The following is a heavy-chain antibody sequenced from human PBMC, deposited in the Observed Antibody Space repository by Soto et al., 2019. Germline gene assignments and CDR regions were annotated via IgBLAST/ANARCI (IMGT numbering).Heavy chain of an antibody. J-gene: IGHJ5*02. CDR3: SKEVMGYCSTTSCSYNWFDP. D-gene: IGHD2-2*01. CDR1: GFTFSSYG. V-gene: IGHV3-30*18. CDR2: ISYDGSNK. Sequence: PGGSLRLSCAASGFTFSSYGMHWVRQGPGKGLERVAVISYDGSNKYYADSVKGRFTISRDNSKNTLYLQMNSLRAEDTAVYYCSKEVMGYCSTTSCSYNWFDPWGQGTLVTVSS.